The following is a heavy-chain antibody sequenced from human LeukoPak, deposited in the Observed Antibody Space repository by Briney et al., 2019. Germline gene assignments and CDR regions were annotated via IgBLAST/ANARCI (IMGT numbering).Heavy chain of an antibody. CDR2: VHTSGSS. Sequence: PSETLSLTCTVSGASISHYYWSWIRQTPERGLEWMGHVHTSGSSTYYPSLKTRLTMSIDTSRSQLSLKLTSVTAADTAVYFCARLGSYHDLWGQGALVTVSS. CDR1: GASISHYY. V-gene: IGHV4-4*09. D-gene: IGHD1-26*01. CDR3: ARLGSYHDL. J-gene: IGHJ5*02.